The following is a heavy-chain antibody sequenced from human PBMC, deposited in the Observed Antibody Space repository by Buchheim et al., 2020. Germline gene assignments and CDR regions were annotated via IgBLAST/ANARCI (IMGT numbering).Heavy chain of an antibody. V-gene: IGHV4-34*02. CDR1: GGSFSDYY. D-gene: IGHD4-11*01. CDR2: INHSGTT. CDR3: ARGSRATVTTFFY. J-gene: IGHJ4*02. Sequence: QVQLQQWGAGLLKPSETLSLTCAVYGGSFSDYYWTWVRQPPGKGLEWIGEINHSGTTNYNPSLKSRVTISVDTPKSTFSLKLSSVTATDTAVYYCARGSRATVTTFFYWGRGTL.